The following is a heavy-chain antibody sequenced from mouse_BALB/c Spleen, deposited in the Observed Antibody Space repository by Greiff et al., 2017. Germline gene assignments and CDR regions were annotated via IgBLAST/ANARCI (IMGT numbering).Heavy chain of an antibody. Sequence: EVMLVESGGGLVQPGGSRKLSCAASGFTFSSFGMHWVRQAPEKGLEWVAYISSGSSTIYYADTVKGRFTISRDNPKNTLFLQMTSLRSEDTAMYYCARYYRYPWFAYWGQGTLVTVSA. CDR3: ARYYRYPWFAY. V-gene: IGHV5-17*02. CDR1: GFTFSSFG. D-gene: IGHD2-14*01. CDR2: ISSGSSTI. J-gene: IGHJ3*01.